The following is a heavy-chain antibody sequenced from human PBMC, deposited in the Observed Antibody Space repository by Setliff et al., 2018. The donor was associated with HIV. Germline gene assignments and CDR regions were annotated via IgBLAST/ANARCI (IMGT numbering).Heavy chain of an antibody. D-gene: IGHD3-10*01. J-gene: IGHJ5*01. CDR1: GFTFDDYA. V-gene: IGHV3-9*01. Sequence: GGSLRLSCAASGFTFDDYAMHWVRQAPGKGLEWVSGISWNSGSIGYADSVKGRFTISRDNARNSGFLQMNSLRVEDTAIYYCARALRGSGEDSWGQGTLVTVSS. CDR2: ISWNSGSI. CDR3: ARALRGSGEDS.